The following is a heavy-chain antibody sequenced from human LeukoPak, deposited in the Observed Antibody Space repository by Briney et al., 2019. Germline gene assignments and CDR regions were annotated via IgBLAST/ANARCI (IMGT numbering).Heavy chain of an antibody. J-gene: IGHJ4*02. CDR3: ARGRAVAGSYYFDY. Sequence: ASVKVSCKASGYTFTNYAMNWVRQAPGQGLEWMGWINTYTGNPTYAQGFTGRFVFSLDTSVSTAYLQISSLKAEDTAVYYCARGRAVAGSYYFDYWGQGTLVTVSS. CDR2: INTYTGNP. V-gene: IGHV7-4-1*02. D-gene: IGHD6-19*01. CDR1: GYTFTNYA.